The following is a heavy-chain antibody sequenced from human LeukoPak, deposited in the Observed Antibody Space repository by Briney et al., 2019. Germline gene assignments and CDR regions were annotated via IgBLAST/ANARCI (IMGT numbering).Heavy chain of an antibody. V-gene: IGHV4-39*01. Sequence: PSETLSLTCSVSGGSISSSIHYWAWTRQPPGKGLEWLATISESGTTYYNPSLKRRVTISVDTSKNQFSLNLGSVTAADTAVYSCARYSGSYFDYWGQGALVTVSS. CDR1: GGSISSSIHY. D-gene: IGHD6-19*01. J-gene: IGHJ4*02. CDR3: ARYSGSYFDY. CDR2: ISESGTT.